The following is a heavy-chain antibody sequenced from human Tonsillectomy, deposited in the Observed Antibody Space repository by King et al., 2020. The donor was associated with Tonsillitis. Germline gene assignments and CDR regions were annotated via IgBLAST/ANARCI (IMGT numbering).Heavy chain of an antibody. J-gene: IGHJ4*02. V-gene: IGHV3-23*04. CDR2: IGGSGGST. D-gene: IGHD3-3*01. CDR1: GFTFSSYA. Sequence: EVQLVESGGGLVQPGGSLRLSCAASGFTFSSYAMSWVRQAPGKGLEWVSTIGGSGGSTYYADSVKGRCTIARDNSKNTLYLQMNSLRAEDTAVYYCAKAYDFWIGYPEGNFDYWGQGTLVTVSS. CDR3: AKAYDFWIGYPEGNFDY.